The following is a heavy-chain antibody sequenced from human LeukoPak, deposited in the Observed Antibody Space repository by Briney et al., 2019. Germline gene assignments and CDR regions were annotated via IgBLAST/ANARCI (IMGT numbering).Heavy chain of an antibody. Sequence: GGSLRLSCAASGFTFSNYRMTWVRQAPGKGLEWVANINQDGSEKYYVDSVKGRFSVSRDNAKKSLFLQMNGLRAEDTAVYYCAEMGALDIWGQGTMVTVSS. CDR1: GFTFSNYR. J-gene: IGHJ3*02. D-gene: IGHD5-24*01. V-gene: IGHV3-7*01. CDR2: INQDGSEK. CDR3: AEMGALDI.